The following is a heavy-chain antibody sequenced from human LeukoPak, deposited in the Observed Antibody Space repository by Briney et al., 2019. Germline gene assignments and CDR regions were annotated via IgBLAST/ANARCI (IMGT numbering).Heavy chain of an antibody. V-gene: IGHV3-23*01. D-gene: IGHD4-17*01. Sequence: GRSLRLSCAASGFTFSSYAMSWVRQAPGKGLEWVSAISGSGGSTYYADSVKGRFTISRDNSKNTLYLQMNSLRAEDTAVYYCAKPNYRYGDYDFDYWGQGTLVTVSS. J-gene: IGHJ4*02. CDR2: ISGSGGST. CDR3: AKPNYRYGDYDFDY. CDR1: GFTFSSYA.